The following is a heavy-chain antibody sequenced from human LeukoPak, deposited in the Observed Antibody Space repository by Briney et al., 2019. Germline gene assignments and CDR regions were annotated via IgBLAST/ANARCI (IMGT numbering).Heavy chain of an antibody. V-gene: IGHV1-2*02. Sequence: ASVKVSCKASGYPFTGYYMHWVRQAPGQGLEWMGWINPNSGATNYAQKFQGRVTMTRNTSISTAYMELSSLRSEDTAVYYCARVRKWEPTGGNYYYYYGMDVWGQGTTVIVSS. CDR1: GYPFTGYY. CDR3: ARVRKWEPTGGNYYYYYGMDV. D-gene: IGHD1-26*01. CDR2: INPNSGAT. J-gene: IGHJ6*02.